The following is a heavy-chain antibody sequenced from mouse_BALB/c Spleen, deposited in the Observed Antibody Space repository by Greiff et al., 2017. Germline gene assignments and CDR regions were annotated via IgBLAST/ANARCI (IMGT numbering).Heavy chain of an antibody. D-gene: IGHD2-1*01. Sequence: DVKLQESGPGLVKPSQSLSLTCSVTGYSITSGYYWNWIRQFPGNKLEWMGYISYDGSNNYNPSLKNRISITRDTSKNQFFLKLNSVTTEDTATYYCARATMDAMDYWGQGTSVTVSS. J-gene: IGHJ4*01. V-gene: IGHV3-6*02. CDR1: GYSITSGYY. CDR3: ARATMDAMDY. CDR2: ISYDGSN.